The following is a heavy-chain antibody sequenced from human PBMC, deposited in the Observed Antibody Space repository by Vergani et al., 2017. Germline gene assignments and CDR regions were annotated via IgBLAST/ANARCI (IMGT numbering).Heavy chain of an antibody. CDR1: GGSISSYY. CDR2: IYTSGST. CDR3: ARERHGEDCSSTSGYKGNYYYYMHV. J-gene: IGHJ6*03. V-gene: IGHV4-4*07. D-gene: IGHD2-2*02. Sequence: QVQLQESGPGLVKPSETLSLTCTVSGGSISSYYWSWIRQPAGKGLDWIGRIYTSGSTNYNPSLKSRVTMSVDTSKNQFSLKLSSVTAADTAVYYCARERHGEDCSSTSGYKGNYYYYMHVWGKGTTVTVPS.